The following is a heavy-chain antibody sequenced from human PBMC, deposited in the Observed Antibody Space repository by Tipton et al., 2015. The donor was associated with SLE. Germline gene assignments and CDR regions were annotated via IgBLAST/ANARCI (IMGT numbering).Heavy chain of an antibody. J-gene: IGHJ4*02. CDR2: ISHDGSST. V-gene: IGHV3-74*01. CDR1: GFTFSTYW. D-gene: IGHD1-26*01. CDR3: ARDAVWVGASIDY. Sequence: SLRLSCAASGFTFSTYWMYWVRQAPGKGLLWVSRISHDGSSTSYADSVKGRFTISRDNAKNTLYLQRNSLTAEETAAYYCARDAVWVGASIDYWGQGTLVSVSA.